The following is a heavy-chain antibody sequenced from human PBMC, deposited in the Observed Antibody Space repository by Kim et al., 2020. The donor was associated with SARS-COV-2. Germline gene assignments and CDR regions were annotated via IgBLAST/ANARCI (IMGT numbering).Heavy chain of an antibody. CDR2: IIPIFGTA. CDR3: ASEEGSMIVVADRYYYGMDV. D-gene: IGHD3-22*01. CDR1: GGTFSSYA. V-gene: IGHV1-69*13. Sequence: SVKVSCKASGGTFSSYAISWVRQAPGQGLEWMGGIIPIFGTANYAQKFQGRVTITADESTSTAYMELSSLRSEDTAVYYCASEEGSMIVVADRYYYGMDVWGQGTTVTVSS. J-gene: IGHJ6*02.